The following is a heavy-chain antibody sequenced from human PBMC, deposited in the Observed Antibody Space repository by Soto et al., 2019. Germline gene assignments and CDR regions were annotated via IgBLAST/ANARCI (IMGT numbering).Heavy chain of an antibody. CDR3: VRRGDSLGDVGFDP. J-gene: IGHJ5*02. V-gene: IGHV4-39*01. CDR2: IYYTGST. Sequence: PPGKGLEWIGTIYYTGSTYYNPSLKGRVTISLDTSANQFSLKVTSVTAADTSVFYCVRRGDSLGDVGFDPSGQRPL. D-gene: IGHD2-21*01.